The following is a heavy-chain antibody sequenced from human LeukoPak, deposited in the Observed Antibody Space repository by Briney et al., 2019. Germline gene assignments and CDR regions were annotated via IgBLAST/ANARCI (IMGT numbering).Heavy chain of an antibody. D-gene: IGHD6-19*01. Sequence: ASVKVSCKASGYTLTELSMHWVRQAPGKGLEWMGGFDPENGETIYAQKFQGRVTMTEDISTDTAYMELSSLRSEDTAVYYCATIQAVAGTSGYWGQGTLVTVSS. V-gene: IGHV1-24*01. J-gene: IGHJ4*02. CDR1: GYTLTELS. CDR3: ATIQAVAGTSGY. CDR2: FDPENGET.